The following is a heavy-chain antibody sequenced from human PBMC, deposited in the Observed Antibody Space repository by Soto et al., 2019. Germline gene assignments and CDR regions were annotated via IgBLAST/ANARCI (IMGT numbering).Heavy chain of an antibody. D-gene: IGHD6-6*01. CDR2: ISNSGSTI. CDR1: GFTFSDYY. J-gene: IGHJ4*02. Sequence: GGSLRLSCAASGFTFSDYYMSWIRQAPGKGLEWVSYISNSGSTIYYEDSVKGRFTISRDNAKNSLYLQMNSLRAEDTAVYYCASQHSSSLGYFYYWGQGTLVTVSS. CDR3: ASQHSSSLGYFYY. V-gene: IGHV3-11*01.